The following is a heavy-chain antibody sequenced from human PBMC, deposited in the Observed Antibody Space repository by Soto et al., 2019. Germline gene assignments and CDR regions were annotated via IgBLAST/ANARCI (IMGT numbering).Heavy chain of an antibody. V-gene: IGHV3-30-3*01. CDR2: ISYDGSNK. CDR1: GFTFSSYA. D-gene: IGHD3-3*01. CDR3: AREDYDFWSGYQKNYYYYGMDV. Sequence: QVQLVESGGGVVQPGRSLRLSCAASGFTFSSYAMHWVRQAPGKGLEWVAVISYDGSNKYYADSVKGRFTISRDNSKNTLYLQMNSLRAEDTAVYYCAREDYDFWSGYQKNYYYYGMDVWGQGTTVTVSS. J-gene: IGHJ6*02.